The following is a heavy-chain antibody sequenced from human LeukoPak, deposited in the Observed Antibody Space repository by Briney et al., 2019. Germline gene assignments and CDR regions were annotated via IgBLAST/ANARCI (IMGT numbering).Heavy chain of an antibody. CDR2: IVSDGSVT. Sequence: QPGGSLRLSCAASGFTFSTYWMHWVRRGPGKGLVWVSQIVSDGSVTSYADSVKGRFTISRDNAKNTLYLQMNSLRAEDTAVYYCARGGTGSFDLWGQGTLVTVSS. CDR3: ARGGTGSFDL. J-gene: IGHJ4*02. CDR1: GFTFSTYW. D-gene: IGHD3/OR15-3a*01. V-gene: IGHV3-74*01.